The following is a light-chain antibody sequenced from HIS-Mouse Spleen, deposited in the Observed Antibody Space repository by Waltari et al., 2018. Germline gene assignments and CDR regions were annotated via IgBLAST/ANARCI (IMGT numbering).Light chain of an antibody. CDR1: SRSGGGYNY. CDR2: DVS. J-gene: IGLJ2*01. Sequence: QSALPHPASVSGSPGQSITISCTGTSRSGGGYNYVSCYQQHPGKAPKLMIYDVSNRPSGVSNRFSGSKSGNTASLTISGLQAEDEADYYCSSYTSSSFNVVFGGGTKLTVL. V-gene: IGLV2-14*03. CDR3: SSYTSSSFNVV.